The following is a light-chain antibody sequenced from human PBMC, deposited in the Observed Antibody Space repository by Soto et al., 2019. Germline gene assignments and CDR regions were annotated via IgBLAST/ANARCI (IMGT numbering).Light chain of an antibody. CDR3: QHYKSYSEA. CDR2: KAS. Sequence: DIQMTQSPSTLSGSVGDRVTITCRASQTISSWLAWYQQKPGKAPKLLIYKASTLKSGVPSRFSRSGSGTEFTLTISSLQPDDFATYYCQHYKSYSEAFGQGTKVEL. J-gene: IGKJ1*01. CDR1: QTISSW. V-gene: IGKV1-5*03.